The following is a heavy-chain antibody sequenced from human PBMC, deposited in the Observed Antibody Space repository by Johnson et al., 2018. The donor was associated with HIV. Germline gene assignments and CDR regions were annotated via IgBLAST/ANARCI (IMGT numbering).Heavy chain of an antibody. CDR1: GFSSTTYY. CDR2: IYTSGDT. D-gene: IGHD5-24*01. CDR3: ARACRDGYTCDAFDI. J-gene: IGHJ3*02. Sequence: EQLVESGGDLVQPGGSLRLSCVASGFSSTTYYMTWVRQAPRKGLEWVSLIYTSGDTFYADSVKGRFTISRDNSKNTLFLQMNSLRADDTALYYCARACRDGYTCDAFDIWGQGTMVTVSS. V-gene: IGHV3-66*01.